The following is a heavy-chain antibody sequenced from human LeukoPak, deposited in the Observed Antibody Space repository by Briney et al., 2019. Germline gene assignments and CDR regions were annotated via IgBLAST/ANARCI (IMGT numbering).Heavy chain of an antibody. CDR1: GFTFGDYA. CDR3: AKDRIVAARRLDY. Sequence: GGSLRLSCTASGFTFGDYAMSWVRQAPGKGLEWVGFIRSNAYGGTTEYAASVKGRFTISRDDSKGIAYLQMNSLKTEDTAVYYCAKDRIVAARRLDYWGQGTLVTVSS. D-gene: IGHD3-22*01. V-gene: IGHV3-49*04. J-gene: IGHJ4*02. CDR2: IRSNAYGGTT.